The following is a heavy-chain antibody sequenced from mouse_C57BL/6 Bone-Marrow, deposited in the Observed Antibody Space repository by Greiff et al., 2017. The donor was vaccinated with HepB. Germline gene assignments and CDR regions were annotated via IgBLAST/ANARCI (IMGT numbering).Heavy chain of an antibody. D-gene: IGHD2-3*01. J-gene: IGHJ4*01. CDR1: GYAFSSYW. CDR2: IYPGDGDT. V-gene: IGHV1-80*01. Sequence: QVQLQQSGAELVKPGASVKISCKASGYAFSSYWMNWVKQRPGKGLEWIGQIYPGDGDTNYNGKFKGKATLTADKSSSTAYMQLSSLTSEDSAVYICASDGSENYYAMDYWGQGTSVTVSS. CDR3: ASDGSENYYAMDY.